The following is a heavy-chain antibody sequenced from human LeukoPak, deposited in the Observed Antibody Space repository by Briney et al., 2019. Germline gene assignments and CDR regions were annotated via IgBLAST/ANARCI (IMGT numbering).Heavy chain of an antibody. CDR1: GFTFDDYA. CDR3: AKEVEGWISGYMDV. CDR2: ISWDGGST. Sequence: GGSLRLSCAASGFTFDDYAMHWVRQVPGKGLEWVSLISWDGGSTYYADSVKGRFTISRDNSKNSLYLQMNSLRAEDTALYYCAKEVEGWISGYMDVWGKGTTVTVSS. D-gene: IGHD3-3*01. V-gene: IGHV3-43D*03. J-gene: IGHJ6*03.